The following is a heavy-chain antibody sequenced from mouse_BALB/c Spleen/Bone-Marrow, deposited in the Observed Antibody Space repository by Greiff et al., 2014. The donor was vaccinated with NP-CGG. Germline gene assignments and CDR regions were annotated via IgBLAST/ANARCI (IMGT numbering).Heavy chain of an antibody. CDR3: ARSDGFDY. CDR2: ISTYYGDA. CDR1: GYTFTDYA. V-gene: IGHV1S137*01. Sequence: QVHVKQSGAELVRPGVSVKISCKGFGYTFTDYALHWVKQSHAKSLEWIGIISTYYGDASYNQKFKGKATMTVDKSSSTAYMELARLTSEDSAIYYCARSDGFDYWGQGTTLTVS. D-gene: IGHD2-3*01. J-gene: IGHJ2*01.